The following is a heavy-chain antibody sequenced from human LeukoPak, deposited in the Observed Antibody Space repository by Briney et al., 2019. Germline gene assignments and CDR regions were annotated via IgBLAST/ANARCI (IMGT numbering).Heavy chain of an antibody. CDR2: IKQDGSEK. D-gene: IGHD6-13*01. V-gene: IGHV3-7*03. Sequence: PGGSLRLSCAGSGFTFSSYWMTWVRQAPGKGLEWVANIKQDGSEKYYVDSVKGRFTISRDNAKKSLYLQMNSLRTEDTALYYCAKDIAASISFYGMDVWGQGTTVTVSS. CDR3: AKDIAASISFYGMDV. CDR1: GFTFSSYW. J-gene: IGHJ6*02.